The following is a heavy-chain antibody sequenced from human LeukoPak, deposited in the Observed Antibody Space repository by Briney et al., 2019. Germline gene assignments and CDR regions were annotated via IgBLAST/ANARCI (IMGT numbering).Heavy chain of an antibody. D-gene: IGHD2-15*01. V-gene: IGHV4-59*08. CDR1: GGSISSYY. CDR2: IYYSGST. CDR3: ARRQDYYDN. J-gene: IGHJ4*02. Sequence: PSETLSLTCTVSGGSISSYYWSWIRQPPGKGLEWIGYIYYSGSTNYNPSLKSRVTISVDTSKNQFSLKLSSVTAADTAVYYCARRQDYYDNWGQGTLVTVSS.